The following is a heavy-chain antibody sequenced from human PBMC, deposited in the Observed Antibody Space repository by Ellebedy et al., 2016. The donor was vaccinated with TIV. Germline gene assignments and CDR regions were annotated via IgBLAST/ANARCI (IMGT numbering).Heavy chain of an antibody. D-gene: IGHD2-8*01. CDR2: IYPGDSDT. J-gene: IGHJ6*02. Sequence: ASVKVSCKGSGYRFSNYWIGWVRQMPGKGLEWMGVIYPGDSDTRYSPSFQGQVTISADKSITTAYLQWSSLKASDTAMYYCASPLGYCTNGVCYNYYGMDVWGQGTTVTVSS. V-gene: IGHV5-51*01. CDR3: ASPLGYCTNGVCYNYYGMDV. CDR1: GYRFSNYW.